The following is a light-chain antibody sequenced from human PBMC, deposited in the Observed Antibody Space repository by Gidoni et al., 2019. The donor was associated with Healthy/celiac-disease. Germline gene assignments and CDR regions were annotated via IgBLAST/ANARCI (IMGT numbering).Light chain of an antibody. CDR2: DAS. CDR3: QQRSNWPPYT. CDR1: QSVSSY. V-gene: IGKV3-11*01. Sequence: EIVLTQSSATLSLSPGERGTLSCRASQSVSSYLAWYQQKPGQAPRILIYDASNRATGSPARFSGSGSGTDFTLPISSLEPEDFAVYYCQQRSNWPPYTFGQGTKVEIK. J-gene: IGKJ2*01.